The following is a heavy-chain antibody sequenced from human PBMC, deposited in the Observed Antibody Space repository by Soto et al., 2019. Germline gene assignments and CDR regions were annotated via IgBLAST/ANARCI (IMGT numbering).Heavy chain of an antibody. V-gene: IGHV3-9*01. J-gene: IGHJ4*02. D-gene: IGHD5-18*01. CDR1: GFTFDSYA. Sequence: EVQLVDSGGGLVQPGRSLRLSCAASGFTFDSYAMHWVRQAPGKGLEWVSSISWNSGTKGYADSVKGRFTISRDNAKNCLYLQMDSLRAEDTALYYCAKELGGYSYGYELDYWGQGTLVTFSS. CDR2: ISWNSGTK. CDR3: AKELGGYSYGYELDY.